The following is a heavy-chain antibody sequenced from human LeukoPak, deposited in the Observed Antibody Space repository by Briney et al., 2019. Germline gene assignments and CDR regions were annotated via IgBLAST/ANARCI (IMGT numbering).Heavy chain of an antibody. CDR1: GDSISGYY. J-gene: IGHJ4*02. V-gene: IGHV4-59*08. Sequence: SKTLSLTCTVSGDSISGYYWSWIRQSPGKGLEWIGHIYFTGTTNYNPSLRSRVTISVDTSKNQFSLTLSSVTAADTALYYCARLTDTGSYHYYFDSWGQGTLVTVSS. CDR2: IYFTGTT. CDR3: ARLTDTGSYHYYFDS. D-gene: IGHD1-26*01.